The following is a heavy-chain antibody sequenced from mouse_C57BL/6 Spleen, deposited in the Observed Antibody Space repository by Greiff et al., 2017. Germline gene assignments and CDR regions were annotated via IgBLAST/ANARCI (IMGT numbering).Heavy chain of an antibody. V-gene: IGHV1-82*01. J-gene: IGHJ2*01. CDR1: GYAFSSSW. CDR3: ARSRGAY. CDR2: IYPGDGDT. Sequence: VQLQQSGPELVKPGASVKISCKASGYAFSSSWMNWVKQRPGKGLEWIGRIYPGDGDTNYNGKFKGKATLTADKSSSTAYMQLSSLTSEDSAVYFCARSRGAYWGQGTTLTVSS.